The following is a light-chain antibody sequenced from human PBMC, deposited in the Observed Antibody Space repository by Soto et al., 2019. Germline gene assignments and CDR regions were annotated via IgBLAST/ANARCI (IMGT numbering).Light chain of an antibody. CDR1: SSNIGAGFA. Sequence: QSVLTQAPSVSGAPWQSVTISCTGTSSNIGAGFAVYWFQLLPETAPKLLMNGPSGVPDRFSASKSGTSASLTISGLQPEDEGDYYCQSFDTRLNVVFGVGTKLTVL. J-gene: IGLJ2*01. V-gene: IGLV1-40*01. CDR3: QSFDTRLNVV.